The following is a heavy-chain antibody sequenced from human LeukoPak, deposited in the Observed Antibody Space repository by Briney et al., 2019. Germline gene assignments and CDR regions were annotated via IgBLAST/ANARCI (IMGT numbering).Heavy chain of an antibody. CDR3: ARDTYYDILTGYYSGGFQH. D-gene: IGHD3-9*01. Sequence: PSETLSLTCTVSGGSISSYYWSWIRQPPGKGLEWIGYIYYSGSTNYNPSLKSRVTISVDTSKNQFSLKLSSVTAADTAVYYCARDTYYDILTGYYSGGFQHWGQGTLVTVSS. V-gene: IGHV4-59*01. CDR2: IYYSGST. CDR1: GGSISSYY. J-gene: IGHJ1*01.